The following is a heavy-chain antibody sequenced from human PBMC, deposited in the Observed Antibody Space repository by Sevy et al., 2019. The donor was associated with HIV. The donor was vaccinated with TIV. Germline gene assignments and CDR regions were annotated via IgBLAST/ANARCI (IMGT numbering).Heavy chain of an antibody. CDR1: GFTFSDYY. D-gene: IGHD1-7*01. Sequence: GGSLRLSCAASGFTFSDYYMSWIRQAPGKGLEWVSDISSGSTYTKYADSVKGRFTISRDNAKNSLYLQMNSLRVEDTAIYYCARDRRNYAGQYFDYWGQGTVVTVSS. CDR2: ISSGSTYT. J-gene: IGHJ4*02. V-gene: IGHV3-11*06. CDR3: ARDRRNYAGQYFDY.